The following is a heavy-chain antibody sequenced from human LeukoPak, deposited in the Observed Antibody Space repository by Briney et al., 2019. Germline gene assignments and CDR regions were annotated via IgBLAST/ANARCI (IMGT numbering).Heavy chain of an antibody. J-gene: IGHJ6*03. CDR2: LYHKSSP. D-gene: IGHD3-3*01. V-gene: IGHV4-59*01. CDR3: ARGIRVVTSGVSSHFFTDV. Sequence: SETLSLTCTVSGDSITSYYWTWIRQSPGKGLEWIGYLYHKSSPDYNPSLESRVTISLDTSRNQVSLILRSVTAADAAVYFCARGIRVVTSGVSSHFFTDVWGRGTTVIVSS. CDR1: GDSITSYY.